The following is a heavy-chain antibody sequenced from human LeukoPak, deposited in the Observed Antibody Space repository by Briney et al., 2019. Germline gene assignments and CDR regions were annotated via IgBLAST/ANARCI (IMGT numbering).Heavy chain of an antibody. D-gene: IGHD6-19*01. Sequence: PGGSLRLSCAASGFTFSSYAMSWVRQAPGKGLEWVANIKKDASEKYYVDSVKGRFTISRDNAKNSLYLQMNSLRSEDTALYYCAKDNIRIVVAGTIDYWGQGTLVTVSS. J-gene: IGHJ4*02. V-gene: IGHV3-7*03. CDR3: AKDNIRIVVAGTIDY. CDR2: IKKDASEK. CDR1: GFTFSSYA.